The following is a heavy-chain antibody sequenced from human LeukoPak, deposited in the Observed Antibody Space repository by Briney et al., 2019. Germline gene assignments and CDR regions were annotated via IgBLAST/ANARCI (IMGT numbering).Heavy chain of an antibody. CDR2: IKEDGSEK. CDR3: ARRRTVDV. Sequence: GGSLRLSCAASGFTFSGYWMTWVRQAPGKGLEWVANIKEDGSEKYYVDSVKGRFTISRDNAKNSLFLQMNSLRAEDTAVYYCARRRTVDVWGQGTTVTVSS. J-gene: IGHJ6*02. V-gene: IGHV3-7*01. CDR1: GFTFSGYW.